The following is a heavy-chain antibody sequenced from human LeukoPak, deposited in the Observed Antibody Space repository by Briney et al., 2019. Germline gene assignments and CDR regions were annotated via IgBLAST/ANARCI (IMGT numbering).Heavy chain of an antibody. CDR2: IYYSGST. V-gene: IGHV4-59*01. CDR3: ARDSSGYRRGSFDY. D-gene: IGHD3-22*01. Sequence: SETLSLTCTVSGGSFSSYYWSWIRQPPGKGLEWIGYIYYSGSTNYNPSLKSRVAISVDTSNNQFSLKLSSATAADTAVYYCARDSSGYRRGSFDYWGQGTLVTVSS. CDR1: GGSFSSYY. J-gene: IGHJ4*02.